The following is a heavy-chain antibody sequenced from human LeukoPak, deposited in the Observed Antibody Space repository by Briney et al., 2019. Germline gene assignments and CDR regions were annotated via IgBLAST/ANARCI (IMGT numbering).Heavy chain of an antibody. CDR3: ARGAIAVAGPIDY. J-gene: IGHJ4*02. CDR2: IYYSGST. Sequence: PSETLSLTCTVSGGSISSGDYYWSWIRQPPGKGLEWIGYIYYSGSTYYNPSLKGRDTISVDTSKNQFSPKLSSVTAADTAVYYCARGAIAVAGPIDYWGQGTLVTVSS. CDR1: GGSISSGDYY. V-gene: IGHV4-30-4*01. D-gene: IGHD6-19*01.